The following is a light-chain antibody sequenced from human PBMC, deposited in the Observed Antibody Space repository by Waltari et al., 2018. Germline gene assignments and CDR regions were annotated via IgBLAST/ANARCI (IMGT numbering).Light chain of an antibody. V-gene: IGKV4-1*01. CDR3: QQYYGTPLWT. CDR2: WAS. J-gene: IGKJ1*01. Sequence: IVMTQSPNSLAVSLGERATIHCKSSQRVLYSSNNKNYLAWYQQKPGQHPKLLIYWASSRESGVPDRFSGSGSGTYFTLTISSLQAEDVAVYYCQQYYGTPLWTFGQGTKVEIK. CDR1: QRVLYSSNNKNY.